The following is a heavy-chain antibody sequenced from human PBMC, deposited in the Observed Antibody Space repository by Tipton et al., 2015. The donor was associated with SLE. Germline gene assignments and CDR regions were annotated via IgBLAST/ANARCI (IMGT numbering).Heavy chain of an antibody. CDR1: GFTFSSYG. V-gene: IGHV3-69-1*01. CDR2: ITSGGAI. D-gene: IGHD1-26*01. Sequence: QLVQSGGGVVKPGESLRLSCVASGFTFSSYGMHWVRQAPGKGLEWVSSITSGGAIYYADSVKDRFTISRDNAKNSLYLQMNSLRAEDTAVYYCARETGGSYYPAEYFEHWGQGTLVTVSS. J-gene: IGHJ1*01. CDR3: ARETGGSYYPAEYFEH.